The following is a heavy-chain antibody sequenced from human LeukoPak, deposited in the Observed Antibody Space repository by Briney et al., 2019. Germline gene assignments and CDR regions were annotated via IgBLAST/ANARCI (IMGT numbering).Heavy chain of an antibody. V-gene: IGHV1-24*01. CDR2: FDPEDAET. J-gene: IGHJ4*02. CDR3: ATENASGSYFDY. Sequence: ASVKVSCKVSGYTLTELSMHWVRQAPGKGLEWMGGFDPEDAETIYAQKFQGGVTMTEDTSTDTAYMELSSLRSEDTAVYYSATENASGSYFDYWGQGTLVSVTS. D-gene: IGHD3-10*01. CDR1: GYTLTELS.